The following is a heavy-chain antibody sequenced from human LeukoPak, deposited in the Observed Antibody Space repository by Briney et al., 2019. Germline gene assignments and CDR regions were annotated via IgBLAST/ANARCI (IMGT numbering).Heavy chain of an antibody. CDR3: ARGRRGTSSPRIDY. CDR1: GGSISSYY. CDR2: IYYSGST. Sequence: SETPSLTCTVSGGSISSYYWSWIRQPPGKGLEWIGYIYYSGSTNYNPSLKSRVTISVDTSKNQFSLKLSSVTAADTAVYYCARGRRGTSSPRIDYWGQGTLVTVSS. J-gene: IGHJ4*02. D-gene: IGHD5-24*01. V-gene: IGHV4-59*01.